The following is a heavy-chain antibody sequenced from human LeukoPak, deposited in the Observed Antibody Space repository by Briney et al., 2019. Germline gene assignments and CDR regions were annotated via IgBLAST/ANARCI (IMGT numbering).Heavy chain of an antibody. V-gene: IGHV4-4*07. D-gene: IGHD1-1*01. CDR3: ARDRRESTKPNDAFDI. CDR1: GGSISSYY. J-gene: IGHJ3*02. Sequence: SETLSLTCTVSGGSISSYYWSWIRQPAGKGLEWIGRIYTSGSTNYNPSLKSRVTMSVDTSKNQFSLKLSSVTAADTAVYYCARDRRESTKPNDAFDIWGQGTMVTVSS. CDR2: IYTSGST.